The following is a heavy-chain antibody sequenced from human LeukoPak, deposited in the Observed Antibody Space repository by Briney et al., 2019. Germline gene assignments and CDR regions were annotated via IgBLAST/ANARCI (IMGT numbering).Heavy chain of an antibody. D-gene: IGHD2-15*01. CDR1: GGSISSYY. CDR3: ARNYCSGGSCYSVVFDY. CDR2: IYYSGST. Sequence: PSETLSLTCTVSGGSISSYYWSWIRQPPGKGLEWIGHIYYSGSTNYNPSLKSRVTISVDTSKNQFSLKLSSVTAADTAVYYCARNYCSGGSCYSVVFDYWGQGTLVTVSS. J-gene: IGHJ4*02. V-gene: IGHV4-59*01.